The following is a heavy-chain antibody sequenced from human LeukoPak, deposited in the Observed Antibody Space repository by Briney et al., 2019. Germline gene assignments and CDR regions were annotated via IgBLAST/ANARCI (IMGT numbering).Heavy chain of an antibody. Sequence: PGGSLRLSCAASGFTFSDYYMSWIRQAPGKGLERVSYISSSGSTIYYADSVKGRFTISRDNAKNSLYLQMNSLRAEDTAVYYCAAPGVPAATYYFDYWGQGTLVTVSS. CDR3: AAPGVPAATYYFDY. V-gene: IGHV3-11*04. CDR2: ISSSGSTI. D-gene: IGHD2-2*01. CDR1: GFTFSDYY. J-gene: IGHJ4*02.